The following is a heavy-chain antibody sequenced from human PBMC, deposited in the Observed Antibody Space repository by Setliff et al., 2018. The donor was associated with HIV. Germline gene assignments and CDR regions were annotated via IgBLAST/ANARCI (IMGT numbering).Heavy chain of an antibody. J-gene: IGHJ5*01. Sequence: SETLSLTCTVSGGSIRSHYWNWIRQSPGKGLEWIGYIHYRGSTNYNPSLKSRAIISVDMSKNQFSLKLTSVTAADTAVYYCARDFEASYCGGDCYSGWFDSWGQGILVTVSS. D-gene: IGHD2-21*01. CDR2: IHYRGST. V-gene: IGHV4-59*11. CDR1: GGSIRSHY. CDR3: ARDFEASYCGGDCYSGWFDS.